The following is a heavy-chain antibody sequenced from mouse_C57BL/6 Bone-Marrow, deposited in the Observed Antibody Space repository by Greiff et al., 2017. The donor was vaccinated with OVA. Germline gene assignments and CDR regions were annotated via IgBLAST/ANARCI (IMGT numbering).Heavy chain of an antibody. J-gene: IGHJ1*03. CDR2: IDPSDSYT. Sequence: QVQLQQPGAELVMPGASVKLSCKASGYTFTSYWMHWVKQRPGQGLEWIGEIDPSDSYTTYNQKFKGKSTLTVDKSSSTAYMQLSSLTSEDSAVYYCASPYGSSPLGYWYFDVWGTGTTVTVSS. CDR3: ASPYGSSPLGYWYFDV. CDR1: GYTFTSYW. V-gene: IGHV1-69*01. D-gene: IGHD1-1*01.